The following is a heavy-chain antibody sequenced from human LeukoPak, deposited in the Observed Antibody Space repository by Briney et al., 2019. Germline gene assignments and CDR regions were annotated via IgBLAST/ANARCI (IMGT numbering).Heavy chain of an antibody. CDR2: IYGSGST. J-gene: IGHJ6*02. Sequence: SETLSLTCTVSGGSISRYSWSWIRQPPGKGLEWIGYIYGSGSTDYSPSLKSRVTISVDTSKNLFSLRLSSVTAADTAVYYCARGVFWSGDNYYYYYGMDVWGQGTTVTVSS. CDR3: ARGVFWSGDNYYYYYGMDV. V-gene: IGHV4-59*08. CDR1: GGSISRYS. D-gene: IGHD3-3*01.